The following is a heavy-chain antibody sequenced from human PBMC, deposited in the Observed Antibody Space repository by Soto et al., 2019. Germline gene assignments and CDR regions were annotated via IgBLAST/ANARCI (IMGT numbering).Heavy chain of an antibody. D-gene: IGHD6-19*01. J-gene: IGHJ3*02. V-gene: IGHV3-33*01. Sequence: QVQLVESGGGLVQPGRSLRLSCAASGFTFSSYGMHWVRQAPGKGLEWVAGIWYDGSNKYYADSEKGRCTISRDNSKNKNYLQMNSLSAGDTAVDYCASHVAVAGPLVDAFDIWGQGTLVTVSS. CDR3: ASHVAVAGPLVDAFDI. CDR1: GFTFSSYG. CDR2: IWYDGSNK.